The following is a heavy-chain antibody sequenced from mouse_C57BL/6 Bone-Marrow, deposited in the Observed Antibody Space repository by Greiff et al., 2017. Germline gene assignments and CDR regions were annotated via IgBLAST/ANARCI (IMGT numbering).Heavy chain of an antibody. CDR3: ARSGPQGGSIGY. Sequence: QVQLQQPGAELVKPGASVKMSCKASGYTFTSYWITWVKQRPGQGLEWIGDIYPTSGRTNYNEKFKSKATLTVDTSSNTAYMQLSSLTSEDSAVFYCARSGPQGGSIGYWGQGTTLTVSS. CDR2: IYPTSGRT. CDR1: GYTFTSYW. V-gene: IGHV1-55*01. J-gene: IGHJ2*01. D-gene: IGHD3-1*01.